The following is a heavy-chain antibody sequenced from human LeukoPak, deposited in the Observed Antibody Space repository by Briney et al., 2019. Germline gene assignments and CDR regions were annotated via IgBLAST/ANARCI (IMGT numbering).Heavy chain of an antibody. J-gene: IGHJ4*02. CDR1: GYTFTSYG. V-gene: IGHV1-18*01. CDR2: ISAYNGNT. CDR3: ARADSGSGWYLVWVDY. Sequence: ASVKVSCKASGYTFTSYGISWVRQAPGQGLEWMDWISAYNGNTNYAQKLQGRVTMTTDTSTSTAYMELRSLRSDDTAVYYCARADSGSGWYLVWVDYWGQGTLVTVSS. D-gene: IGHD6-19*01.